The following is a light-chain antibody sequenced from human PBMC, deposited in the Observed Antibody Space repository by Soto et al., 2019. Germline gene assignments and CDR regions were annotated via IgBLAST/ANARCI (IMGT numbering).Light chain of an antibody. J-gene: IGKJ2*01. V-gene: IGKV3-20*01. CDR3: QQYASSPFT. Sequence: EIVLTQSPCTLSLSPGERATLSCRASRSVTSNYLGWYQQKPGQAPRLLLYGASSRATGIPDRFSGSGSGTAFTLTVSRLEPEDFALYYCQQYASSPFTFGQGTKLEI. CDR1: RSVTSNY. CDR2: GAS.